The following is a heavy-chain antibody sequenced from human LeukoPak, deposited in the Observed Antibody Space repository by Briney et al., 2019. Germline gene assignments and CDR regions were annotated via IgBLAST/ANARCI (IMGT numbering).Heavy chain of an antibody. J-gene: IGHJ6*02. CDR3: ARDGIVGAYYYYGMDV. V-gene: IGHV1-8*02. CDR1: GYTFTSFG. CDR2: MNPNSGNT. Sequence: GASVKVSCKASGYTFTSFGISWVRQAPGQGLEWMGWMNPNSGNTGYAQKFQGRVTMTRNTSISTAYMELSSLRSEDTAVYYCARDGIVGAYYYYGMDVWGQGTTVTVSS. D-gene: IGHD1-26*01.